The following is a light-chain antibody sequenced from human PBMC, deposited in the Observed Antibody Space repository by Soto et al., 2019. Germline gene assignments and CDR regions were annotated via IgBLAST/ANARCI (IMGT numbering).Light chain of an antibody. J-gene: IGLJ1*01. CDR1: SSDVGGYNY. Sequence: QSVLTQPASVSGSPGQSITISCTGTSSDVGGYNYVSWYQRHPGKAPKLMIFDVSNRPSGVSNRFSGSKSANTASLTISGLQAEDEADYFCSSYTSSTTPSVFGTGTKVTDL. CDR2: DVS. V-gene: IGLV2-14*03. CDR3: SSYTSSTTPSV.